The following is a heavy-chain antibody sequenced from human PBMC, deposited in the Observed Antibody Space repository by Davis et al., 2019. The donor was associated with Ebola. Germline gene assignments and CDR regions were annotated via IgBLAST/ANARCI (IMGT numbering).Heavy chain of an antibody. J-gene: IGHJ6*02. V-gene: IGHV4-39*02. Sequence: MPSETLSLTCTVSGDSITSNDYYWGWIRQSPGRGLEWIGTFYYSGITFYNPSLKSRIIVSVDPSRNQFSLKLTSVTAADTAVYYCARGNYGDYIVLYYYNMDVWGQGTTVTVSS. CDR2: FYYSGIT. CDR1: GDSITSNDYY. CDR3: ARGNYGDYIVLYYYNMDV. D-gene: IGHD4-17*01.